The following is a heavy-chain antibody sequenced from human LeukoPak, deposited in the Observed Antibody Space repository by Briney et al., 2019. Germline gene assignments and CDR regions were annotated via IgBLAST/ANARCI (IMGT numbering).Heavy chain of an antibody. CDR3: ARLGRGWYNGYFDY. J-gene: IGHJ4*02. Sequence: PSETLSLTCAVYGGSFSGYYWSWIRQPPGKGLEWIGEINHSGSTNYNPSLKSRVTISVDTSKNQFSLKLSSVTAADTAVYYCARLGRGWYNGYFDYWGQGTLVTVSS. CDR2: INHSGST. D-gene: IGHD6-19*01. CDR1: GGSFSGYY. V-gene: IGHV4-34*01.